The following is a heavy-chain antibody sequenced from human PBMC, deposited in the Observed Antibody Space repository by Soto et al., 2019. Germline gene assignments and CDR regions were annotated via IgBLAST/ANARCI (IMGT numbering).Heavy chain of an antibody. Sequence: PSETLSLTCTVSGGSISSGGYYWSWIRQHPGKGLEWIGYIYYSGSTYYNPSLKSRVTISVDTSKNQFSLKLSSVTAADTAVYYCARDRPPQTTIFDKGMDVWGQGTTVTVSS. CDR3: ARDRPPQTTIFDKGMDV. V-gene: IGHV4-31*03. D-gene: IGHD3-3*01. CDR2: IYYSGST. CDR1: GGSISSGGYY. J-gene: IGHJ6*01.